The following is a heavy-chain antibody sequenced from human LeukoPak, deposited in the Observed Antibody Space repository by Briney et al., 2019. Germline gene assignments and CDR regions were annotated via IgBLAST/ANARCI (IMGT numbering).Heavy chain of an antibody. V-gene: IGHV1-2*02. J-gene: IGHJ4*02. Sequence: ASVKVSCKASGYTFTGYYMHWVRQAPGQGLEWMGWINPNSGGTNYAQKFQGRVTMTRDTSISTAYMELSRLRSDDTAVYYCARDFGWNEGGDYWGQGTLVTVSS. CDR2: INPNSGGT. CDR3: ARDFGWNEGGDY. D-gene: IGHD1-1*01. CDR1: GYTFTGYY.